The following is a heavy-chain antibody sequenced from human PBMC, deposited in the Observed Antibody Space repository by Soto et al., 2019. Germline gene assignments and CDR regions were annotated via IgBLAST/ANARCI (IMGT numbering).Heavy chain of an antibody. J-gene: IGHJ6*02. CDR2: INPNSGGT. V-gene: IGHV1-2*02. Sequence: VASVKVSCKASGYTFTGYYMHWVRQAPGQGLEWMGWINPNSGGTNYAQKFQGRVTMTRDTSISTAYMELSRLRSDDTAVYYCAVSGVTVTTDAMDVWGQGTTVTVSS. CDR1: GYTFTGYY. CDR3: AVSGVTVTTDAMDV. D-gene: IGHD4-17*01.